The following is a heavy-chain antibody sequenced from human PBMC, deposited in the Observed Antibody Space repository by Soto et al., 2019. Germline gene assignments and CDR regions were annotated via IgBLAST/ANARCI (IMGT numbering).Heavy chain of an antibody. V-gene: IGHV2-5*02. CDR3: AHRVLRTVFGLVTTTAIYFDF. CDR1: GFSLTTSGVG. CDR2: IYWDDDK. J-gene: IGHJ4*02. Sequence: QITLNESGPTVVSPTETLTLTCIFSGFSLTTSGVGVGWIRQSPGKAPEWIALIYWDDDKRYSASLDGRLTITQDTSKIQVVLTVSDLDPTDTATYYCAHRVLRTVFGLVTTTAIYFDFWGQGTPGAVSS. D-gene: IGHD3-3*01.